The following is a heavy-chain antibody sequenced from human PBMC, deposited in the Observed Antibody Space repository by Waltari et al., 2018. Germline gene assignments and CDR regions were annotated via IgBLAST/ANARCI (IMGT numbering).Heavy chain of an antibody. Sequence: QVQLEQSGAAVKKPGASMKVSCKVSGYALRALSMHWVRQAPGEGLEWMGGFNPEDGEIIYAQKFRGRVTMTEDTSTETVYMDLSSLRSEDTAVYYCATSNSGGRRGFDYWGQGTLVTVSS. CDR1: GYALRALS. CDR2: FNPEDGEI. V-gene: IGHV1-24*01. CDR3: ATSNSGGRRGFDY. J-gene: IGHJ4*02. D-gene: IGHD2-15*01.